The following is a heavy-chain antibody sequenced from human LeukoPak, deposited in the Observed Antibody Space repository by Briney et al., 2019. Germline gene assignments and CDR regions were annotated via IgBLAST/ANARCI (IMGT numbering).Heavy chain of an antibody. D-gene: IGHD2-2*01. J-gene: IGHJ5*02. Sequence: LSLTCTVSGGSISTSNYYWGWIRQPPGKGLEWVSYISSSGSTIYYADSVKGRFTISRDNAKNSLYLQMNSLRAEDTAVYYCAREGVPAAMPRWFDPWGQGTLVTVSS. CDR1: GGSISTSNYY. V-gene: IGHV3-11*04. CDR3: AREGVPAAMPRWFDP. CDR2: ISSSGSTI.